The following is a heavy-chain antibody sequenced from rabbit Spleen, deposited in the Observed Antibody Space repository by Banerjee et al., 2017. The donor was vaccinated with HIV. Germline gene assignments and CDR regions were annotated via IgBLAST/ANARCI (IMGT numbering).Heavy chain of an antibody. Sequence: QEQLEESGGDLVKPGASLTLTCTASGVSFSSSSYMCWVRQAPGKGLEWIACIDIGSSGFTYFATWAKGRFTCSKTSSTTVTLQMTRLTAADTATYFCARDTGSSFSSYGMDLWGQGTLVTVS. CDR3: ARDTGSSFSSYGMDL. CDR1: GVSFSSSSY. CDR2: IDIGSSGFT. J-gene: IGHJ6*01. D-gene: IGHD8-1*01. V-gene: IGHV1S45*01.